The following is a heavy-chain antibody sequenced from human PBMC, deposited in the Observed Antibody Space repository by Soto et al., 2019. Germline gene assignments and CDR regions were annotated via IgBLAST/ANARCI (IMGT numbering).Heavy chain of an antibody. J-gene: IGHJ5*02. CDR2: IYSGGST. Sequence: EVQLVESGGGLVQPGGSLRLSCAASGFTVSSNYMSWVRQAPGKGLERVSVIYSGGSTYYADAVKGGFSIARDNSKNALYLQMNSLRAEDTAVYYCARSPYGDYVGWFDPWGQGTLVTVSS. D-gene: IGHD4-17*01. CDR1: GFTVSSNY. CDR3: ARSPYGDYVGWFDP. V-gene: IGHV3-66*01.